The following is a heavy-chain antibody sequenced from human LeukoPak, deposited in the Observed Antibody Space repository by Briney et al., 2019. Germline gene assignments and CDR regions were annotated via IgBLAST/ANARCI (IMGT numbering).Heavy chain of an antibody. Sequence: GGSLRLSCAASGFTFSDYYMSWIRQAPGKGLEWLSYISSSSSYTNYADSVKGRFTISRDNAKNSLYLQVNSLRAEDTAVYYCARDLKGSAWYVDYWDQGTLVTVSS. CDR1: GFTFSDYY. CDR2: ISSSSSYT. CDR3: ARDLKGSAWYVDY. D-gene: IGHD6-19*01. V-gene: IGHV3-11*05. J-gene: IGHJ4*02.